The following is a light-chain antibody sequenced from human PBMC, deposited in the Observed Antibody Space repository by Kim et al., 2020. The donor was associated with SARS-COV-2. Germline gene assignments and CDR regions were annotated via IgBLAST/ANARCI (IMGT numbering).Light chain of an antibody. CDR2: AAS. V-gene: IGKV1-39*01. Sequence: DIQMTQSPSSLSASVGDRVTITCRASQSISSYLNWYQQKPGKAPKLLIYAASSLQSGVPSRFSGSGSGTDFTLTISSLQPEDFATYYFQPCYSPRPSFGGGTTVDLK. CDR1: QSISSY. CDR3: QPCYSPRPS. J-gene: IGKJ4*01.